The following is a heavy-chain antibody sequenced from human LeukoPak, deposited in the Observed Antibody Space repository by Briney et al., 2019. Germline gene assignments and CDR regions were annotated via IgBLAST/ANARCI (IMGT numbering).Heavy chain of an antibody. CDR3: AKDGKNYFDY. V-gene: IGHV3-43D*03. J-gene: IGHJ4*02. Sequence: GGSLRLSCAASGFIFDDYAMHWVRQAPGKGLAWVSLITWDGGSTYYADSVKGRFTISRDNSKNSLSLQMNSLRAEDTALYYCAKDGKNYFDYWGQGTLVTVSS. CDR1: GFIFDDYA. CDR2: ITWDGGST.